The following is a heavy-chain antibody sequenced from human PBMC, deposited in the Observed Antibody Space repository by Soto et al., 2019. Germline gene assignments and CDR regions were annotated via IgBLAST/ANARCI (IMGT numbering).Heavy chain of an antibody. Sequence: QVQLVESGGGVVQSRRSLRLSCAASEFNFGAFGMHWVRQAPGKGLEWVAVISYDGRNIYYADSVKGRFTISRDNSKNTLYLQMNSLRTEDTAVYHCAKNTHKCELNYYYGMDVWGQGTTVTVSS. CDR1: EFNFGAFG. V-gene: IGHV3-33*06. CDR3: AKNTHKCELNYYYGMDV. J-gene: IGHJ6*02. D-gene: IGHD1-26*01. CDR2: ISYDGRNI.